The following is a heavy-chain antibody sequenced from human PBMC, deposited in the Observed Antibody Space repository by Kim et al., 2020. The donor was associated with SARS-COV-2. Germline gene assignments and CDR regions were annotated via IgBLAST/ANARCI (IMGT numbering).Heavy chain of an antibody. CDR3: ALEYSSPPGPDY. J-gene: IGHJ4*02. CDR2: IWYDGSNK. Sequence: GGSLRLSCAASGFTFSSYGMHWVRQAPGKGLEWVAVIWYDGSNKYYADSVKGRFTISRDNSKNTLYLQMNSLRAEDTAVHYCALEYSSPPGPDYWGQGTL. CDR1: GFTFSSYG. V-gene: IGHV3-33*01. D-gene: IGHD6-6*01.